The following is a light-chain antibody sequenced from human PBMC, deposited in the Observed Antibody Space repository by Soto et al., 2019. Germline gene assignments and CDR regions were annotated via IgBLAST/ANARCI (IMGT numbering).Light chain of an antibody. CDR1: QSVSTSY. CDR3: QQDGKLRGK. Sequence: ENVLTLALGDLFRSACQIANHYFRCSQSVSTSYLAWYQQKPGQAPRLLIYGASSRATGIPDRFSGSGSGTDFTLTISGLEPEDFAVYYCQQDGKLRGKFGQGTKVDIK. CDR2: GAS. J-gene: IGKJ1*01. V-gene: IGKV3-20*01.